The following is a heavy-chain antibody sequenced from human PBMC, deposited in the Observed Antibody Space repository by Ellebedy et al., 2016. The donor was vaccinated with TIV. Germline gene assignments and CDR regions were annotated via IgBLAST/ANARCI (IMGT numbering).Heavy chain of an antibody. Sequence: AASVKVSCKASGGTFTSYAISWVRQAPGQGLEWMGGIIPILGIPNYAQKFQGRVTITADKSMSTAYMELSSLRSEDTAVYYCARIAPTAVTFDLYYFDYWGQGTLITVSS. CDR1: GGTFTSYA. CDR2: IIPILGIP. CDR3: ARIAPTAVTFDLYYFDY. D-gene: IGHD4-23*01. J-gene: IGHJ4*02. V-gene: IGHV1-69*10.